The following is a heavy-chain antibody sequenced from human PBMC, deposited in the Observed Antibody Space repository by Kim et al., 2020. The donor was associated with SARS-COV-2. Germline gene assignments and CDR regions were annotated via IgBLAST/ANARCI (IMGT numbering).Heavy chain of an antibody. CDR2: ST. Sequence: STYHHPSLKGGVTISVDTSKNQFSRTLSSVTAAYTAVYYCARERLGWFDPWGQGTLVTVSS. CDR3: ARERLGWFDP. D-gene: IGHD4-17*01. J-gene: IGHJ5*02. V-gene: IGHV4-31*02.